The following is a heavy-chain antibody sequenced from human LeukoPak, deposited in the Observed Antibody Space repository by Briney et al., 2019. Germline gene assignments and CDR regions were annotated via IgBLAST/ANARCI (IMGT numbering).Heavy chain of an antibody. D-gene: IGHD3-22*01. J-gene: IGHJ3*02. CDR1: GFTFSSYG. CDR2: IWYDGSNK. Sequence: GRSLRLSCAASGFTFSSYGMHWVRQAPGKGLEWVAVIWYDGSNKYYADSVKGGFTISRDNSRNTLYLQMNSLRAEDTAVYYCAREVVVIIKDAFDIWGQGTMVTVSS. CDR3: AREVVVIIKDAFDI. V-gene: IGHV3-33*01.